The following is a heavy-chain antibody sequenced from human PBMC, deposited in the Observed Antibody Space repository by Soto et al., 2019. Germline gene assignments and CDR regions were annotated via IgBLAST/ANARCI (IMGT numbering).Heavy chain of an antibody. CDR3: ARVPPRSYPRFDY. Sequence: SETLSLTCAVYGGSFSGYYWSWIRQPPGKGLEWIGEINHSGSTNYNPSLKSRVTISVDTSKNQFSLKLSSVTAADTAVYYCARVPPRSYPRFDYSGQGTLVTVSS. V-gene: IGHV4-34*01. CDR2: INHSGST. D-gene: IGHD5-18*01. J-gene: IGHJ4*02. CDR1: GGSFSGYY.